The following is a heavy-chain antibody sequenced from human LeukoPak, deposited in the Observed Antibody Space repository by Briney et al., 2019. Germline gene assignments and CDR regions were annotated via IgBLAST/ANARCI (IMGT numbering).Heavy chain of an antibody. D-gene: IGHD5-24*01. CDR2: ISSSGNTI. Sequence: QPGGSLRLSCAASGFTFSSYEMNWVRQAPGKGLEWVSYISSSGNTIYYADSVKGRFTISRDNARNTLYLQMSSLRAGDTAVYYCGGSEDGYIDYWGQGTLVTVSS. CDR3: GGSEDGYIDY. V-gene: IGHV3-48*03. CDR1: GFTFSSYE. J-gene: IGHJ4*02.